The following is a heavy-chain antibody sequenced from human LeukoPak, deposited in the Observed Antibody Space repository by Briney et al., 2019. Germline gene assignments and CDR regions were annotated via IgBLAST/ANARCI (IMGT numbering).Heavy chain of an antibody. CDR3: AIGRQQLKDAFDI. J-gene: IGHJ3*02. V-gene: IGHV1-8*01. D-gene: IGHD6-13*01. CDR1: GYTFTSYD. CDR2: MNPNSGNT. Sequence: ASVKVSCKASGYTFTSYDINWVRQATGQELEWMGWMNPNSGNTGYAQKFQGRVTMTRNTSISTAYMELSSLRSEDTAVYYCAIGRQQLKDAFDIWGQGTMVTVSS.